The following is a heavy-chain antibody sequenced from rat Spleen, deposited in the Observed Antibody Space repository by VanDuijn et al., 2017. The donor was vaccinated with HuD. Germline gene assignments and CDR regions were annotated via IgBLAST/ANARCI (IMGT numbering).Heavy chain of an antibody. CDR1: GFTLSDYY. J-gene: IGHJ3*01. Sequence: EVQLVASGGGLVQPGRSLTLSCAASGFTLSDYYMAWVRQAPKKGLEWVAIIIYDGSRTYYRDSVRGRFTISRDNAKNTLYLQMNSLRSGHTATYYCARHTRVWWFPYWGQGTLGTVSS. V-gene: IGHV5S10*01. CDR2: IIYDGSRT. CDR3: ARHTRVWWFPY. D-gene: IGHD1-11*01.